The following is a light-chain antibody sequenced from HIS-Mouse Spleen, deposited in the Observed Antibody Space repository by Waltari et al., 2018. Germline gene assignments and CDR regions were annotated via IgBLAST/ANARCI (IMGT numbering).Light chain of an antibody. CDR1: KWGDKY. V-gene: IGLV3-1*01. CDR2: QDS. Sequence: SYELTQPPSVSVSPGQTASITSSGDKWGDKYAFWYQPKPGQSPVLVIYQDSKRPSRIPERFSGSNSGNTATLTISGTQAMDEADYYCQAWDSSVVFGGGTKLTVL. J-gene: IGLJ2*01. CDR3: QAWDSSVV.